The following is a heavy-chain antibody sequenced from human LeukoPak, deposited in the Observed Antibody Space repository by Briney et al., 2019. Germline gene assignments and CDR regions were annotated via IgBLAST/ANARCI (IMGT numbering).Heavy chain of an antibody. CDR1: GFTFSSYE. J-gene: IGHJ4*02. V-gene: IGHV3-48*03. Sequence: GGSLRLSCAASGFTFSSYEVNWVRQAPGKGLECVSYISTSGTTIYHADSVKGRFTISRDNAKNSLYLQMNSLRAEDTAIYYCARIVGATWDYWGQGTLLTVSS. CDR2: ISTSGTTI. CDR3: ARIVGATWDY. D-gene: IGHD1-26*01.